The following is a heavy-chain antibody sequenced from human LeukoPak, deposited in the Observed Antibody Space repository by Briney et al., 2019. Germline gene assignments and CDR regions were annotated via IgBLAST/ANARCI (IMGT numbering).Heavy chain of an antibody. CDR2: ISWNSGSI. CDR3: ASPMWDTAIHDY. CDR1: GFTFDDYA. Sequence: GGSLRLSCAASGFTFDDYAMHWVRQAPGKGLEWVSGISWNSGSIGYADSVKGRFTISRDNAKDTLYLQMNSLRAEDAAVYYCASPMWDTAIHDYWGQGTLVTVSS. J-gene: IGHJ4*02. V-gene: IGHV3-9*01. D-gene: IGHD5-18*01.